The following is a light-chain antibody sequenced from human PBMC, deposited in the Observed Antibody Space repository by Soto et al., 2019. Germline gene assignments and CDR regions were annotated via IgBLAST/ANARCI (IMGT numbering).Light chain of an antibody. CDR1: SSNIGAGYD. CDR2: GNS. CDR3: QSYDSSLSGVV. J-gene: IGLJ2*01. Sequence: QPVLTQPPAVSGAPGQRVTISCTGSSSNIGAGYDVHWYQQLPETAPKLLIYGNSNRPSGVPDRFSGSKSGTSASLAITGLQAEDEADYYCQSYDSSLSGVVFGGGTKLTVL. V-gene: IGLV1-40*01.